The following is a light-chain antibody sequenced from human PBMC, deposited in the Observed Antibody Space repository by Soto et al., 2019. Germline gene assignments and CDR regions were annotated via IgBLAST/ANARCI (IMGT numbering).Light chain of an antibody. V-gene: IGLV2-14*03. CDR2: DVS. CDR1: SSDVGGYNY. CDR3: SSYTSSSTLSTYV. J-gene: IGLJ1*01. Sequence: QSALPQPASVSGSPGQSITISCAGTSSDVGGYNYVSWYQHHPGKAPKLMIYDVSNRPSGVSNRFSGSKSGNTASLIISGLQAEDEADYYRSSYTSSSTLSTYVFGTGTKVTVL.